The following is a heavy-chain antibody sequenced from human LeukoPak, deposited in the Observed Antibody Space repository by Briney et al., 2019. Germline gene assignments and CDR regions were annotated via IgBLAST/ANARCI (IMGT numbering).Heavy chain of an antibody. J-gene: IGHJ4*02. V-gene: IGHV3-21*01. CDR1: GFTFSSYS. CDR2: ISSSSSYI. CDR3: TRDVGTGGFTIFAGHY. Sequence: TGGSLRLSCAASGFTFSSYSMNWVRQAPGKGLEWVSSISSSSSYIYYADSVKGRFTISRDNAKNSLYLQMNSLRAEDTAVYYCTRDVGTGGFTIFAGHYWGQGTLVTVSS. D-gene: IGHD3-3*01.